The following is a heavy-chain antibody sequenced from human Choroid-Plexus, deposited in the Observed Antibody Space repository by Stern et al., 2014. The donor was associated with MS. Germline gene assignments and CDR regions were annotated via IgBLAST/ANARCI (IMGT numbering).Heavy chain of an antibody. J-gene: IGHJ6*02. CDR3: ARDQRGITIFGVVTDYYYLGMDV. CDR1: GYIFTGYY. Sequence: QLVQSGAEVKKPGASVKVSCKTSGYIFTGYYIHWVRQAPGQGLEWMAWINPNTGGTKYSQKFQGRVTMSRDTSISTAYVELSSLTSDDTAVYYCARDQRGITIFGVVTDYYYLGMDVWGQGTTVTVSS. D-gene: IGHD3-3*01. CDR2: INPNTGGT. V-gene: IGHV1-2*02.